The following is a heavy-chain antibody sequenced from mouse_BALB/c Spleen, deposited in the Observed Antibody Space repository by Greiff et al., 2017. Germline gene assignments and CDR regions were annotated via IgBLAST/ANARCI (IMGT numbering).Heavy chain of an antibody. CDR3: ARIYYYGSSAFAY. CDR2: IYPGSGNT. CDR1: GYTFTDYY. J-gene: IGHJ3*01. Sequence: VQLQQSGAELARPGASVKLSCKASGYTFTDYYINWVKQRTGQGLEWIGEIYPGSGNTYYNEKFKGKATLTADKSSSTAYMQLSSLTSEDSAVYFCARIYYYGSSAFAYWGQGTLVTVSA. V-gene: IGHV1-77*01. D-gene: IGHD1-1*01.